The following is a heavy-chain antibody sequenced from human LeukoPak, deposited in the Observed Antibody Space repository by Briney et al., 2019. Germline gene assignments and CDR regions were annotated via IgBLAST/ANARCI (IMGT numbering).Heavy chain of an antibody. J-gene: IGHJ1*01. D-gene: IGHD3-9*01. CDR3: PTVALFDWLLHLGGGGPSSTLQ. Sequence: GGSLRLSCAGSGFPFSSYSMKWVRQAPGKGLESVSYISGTSRTIFYADSVKGRFTISRDNAKNSLFLQMNSLRAEDTAVYYFPTVALFDWLLHLGGGGPSSTLQ. V-gene: IGHV3-48*04. CDR1: GFPFSSYS. CDR2: ISGTSRTI.